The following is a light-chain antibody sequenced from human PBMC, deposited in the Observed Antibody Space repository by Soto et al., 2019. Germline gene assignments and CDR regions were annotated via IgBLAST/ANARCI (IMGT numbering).Light chain of an antibody. CDR1: QSISGW. CDR2: AAS. CDR3: QKYNSALQT. J-gene: IGKJ4*01. V-gene: IGKV1-27*01. Sequence: DIQMTQSPYTLSPSVGDRVSITCRASQSISGWLAWYQQKPGKAPKLLIYAASTLQSGVPSRFSGSGSGTDFTLTISSLQPEDVATYYCQKYNSALQTFGGGTKVEIK.